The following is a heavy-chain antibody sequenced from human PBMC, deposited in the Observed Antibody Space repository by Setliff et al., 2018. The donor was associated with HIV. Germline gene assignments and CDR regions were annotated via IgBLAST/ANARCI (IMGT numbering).Heavy chain of an antibody. CDR3: AGPYFFTY. CDR1: GGSFSGYY. J-gene: IGHJ4*02. CDR2: INHSGST. V-gene: IGHV4-34*10. D-gene: IGHD1-26*01. Sequence: PSETLSLTCAVYGGSFSGYYWSWIRQSPGKGLEWIGEINHSGSTKYNPSLKGRFTISRDNSKNSYYLHMDSLRAEDTAVYYCAGPYFFTYWGQGTLVTVSS.